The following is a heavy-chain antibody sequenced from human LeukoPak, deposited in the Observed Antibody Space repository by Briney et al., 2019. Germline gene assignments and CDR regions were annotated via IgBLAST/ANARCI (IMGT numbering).Heavy chain of an antibody. CDR2: INHSGST. J-gene: IGHJ4*02. V-gene: IGHV4-34*01. CDR3: ARVLTPGYSYGYDY. Sequence: PSETLSLTCVVYGGSFSGYYWSWIRQPPGKGLEWIGEINHSGSTNYNPSLKSRVTISVDTSKNQFSLKLSSVTAADTAVYYCARVLTPGYSYGYDYWGQGTLVTVSS. D-gene: IGHD5-18*01. CDR1: GGSFSGYY.